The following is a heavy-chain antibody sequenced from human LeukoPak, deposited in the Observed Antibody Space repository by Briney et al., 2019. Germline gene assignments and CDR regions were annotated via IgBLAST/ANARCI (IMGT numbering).Heavy chain of an antibody. CDR1: GFTFSSYW. CDR3: ARGDEYGYYFDY. V-gene: IGHV3-7*03. CDR2: INHNGNVN. J-gene: IGHJ4*02. Sequence: GGSLRLSCAASGFTFSSYWMSWARQAPGKGLEWVASINHNGNVNYYVDSVKGRFTISRDNAKNSLYLQMNSLRAEDTAVYYCARGDEYGYYFDYWGQGTLVTVSS. D-gene: IGHD2-2*01.